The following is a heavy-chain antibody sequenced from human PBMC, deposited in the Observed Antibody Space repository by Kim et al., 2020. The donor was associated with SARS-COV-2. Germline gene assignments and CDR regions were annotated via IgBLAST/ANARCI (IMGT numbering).Heavy chain of an antibody. CDR1: GGSISSGGYY. D-gene: IGHD2-15*01. J-gene: IGHJ6*02. CDR3: AGITYCSGGSCYFGYYYYGMDV. V-gene: IGHV4-31*03. Sequence: SETLSLTCTVSGGSISSGGYYWSWIRQHPGKGLEWIGYIYYSGSTYYNPSLKSRVTISVDTSKNQFSLKLSSVTAADTAVYYCAGITYCSGGSCYFGYYYYGMDVWGQGTTVTVSS. CDR2: IYYSGST.